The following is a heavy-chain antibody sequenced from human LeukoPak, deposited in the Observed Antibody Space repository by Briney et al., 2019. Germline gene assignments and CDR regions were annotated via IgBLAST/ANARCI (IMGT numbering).Heavy chain of an antibody. CDR1: GGSISSYY. J-gene: IGHJ4*02. V-gene: IGHV4-59*01. D-gene: IGHD1-26*01. CDR3: ARTVGATIVFDH. Sequence: SETLSLTCTVSGGSISSYYWSWIRQPPGKGLEWIGYIYYSGSTNYNPSLKSRVTISVDTSKNQFSLKLSSVTAADTAVYYCARTVGATIVFDHWGQGTLVTVSS. CDR2: IYYSGST.